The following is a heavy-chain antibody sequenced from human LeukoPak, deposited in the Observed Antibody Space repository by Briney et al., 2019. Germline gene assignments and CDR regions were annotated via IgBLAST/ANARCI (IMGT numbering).Heavy chain of an antibody. CDR2: IYHSGST. Sequence: SETLSLTCTVSGYSISSGYYWGWIRQPPGKGLEWIGSIYHSGSTYYNPSLKSRVTISVDTSKNQFSLKLSSVTAADTAMYYCASSRGYSYGPPDYWGQGTLVTVSS. D-gene: IGHD5-18*01. CDR3: ASSRGYSYGPPDY. J-gene: IGHJ4*02. CDR1: GYSISSGYY. V-gene: IGHV4-38-2*02.